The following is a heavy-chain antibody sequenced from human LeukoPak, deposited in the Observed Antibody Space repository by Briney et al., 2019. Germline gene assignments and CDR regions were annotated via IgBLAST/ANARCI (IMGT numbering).Heavy chain of an antibody. V-gene: IGHV3-7*01. D-gene: IGHD3-22*01. J-gene: IGHJ4*02. CDR3: AKVLYDSSGYYPSYYFDY. CDR1: GFTFSSYW. Sequence: GGSLRLSCAASGFTFSSYWMSWVRQAPGKGLEWVANIKQDGSEKYYVDSVKGRFTISRDNAKNSLYLQMNSLRAEDAAVYYCAKVLYDSSGYYPSYYFDYWGQGTLVTVSS. CDR2: IKQDGSEK.